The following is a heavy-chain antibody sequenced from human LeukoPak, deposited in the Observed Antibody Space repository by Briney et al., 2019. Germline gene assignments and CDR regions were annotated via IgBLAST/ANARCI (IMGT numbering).Heavy chain of an antibody. Sequence: RASVKVSCKASGYSFTGYYMHWVRQAPGQGLGWMGWINPYSGGTNYAQKFQGRVTMTRDTSISTAYMELSRLRSDDTAVYYCVRDRTKYCSSTSCPLDYWGQGTLVTVSS. CDR3: VRDRTKYCSSTSCPLDY. D-gene: IGHD2-2*01. CDR2: INPYSGGT. J-gene: IGHJ4*02. CDR1: GYSFTGYY. V-gene: IGHV1-2*02.